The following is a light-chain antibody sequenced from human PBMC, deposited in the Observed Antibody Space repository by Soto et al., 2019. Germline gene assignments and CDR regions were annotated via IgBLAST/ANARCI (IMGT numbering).Light chain of an antibody. J-gene: IGLJ1*01. V-gene: IGLV2-14*01. Sequence: LTQPASVSGSLGQSITISCTGTSSDVGGSNYVSWYQQFPGKAPKLMTSDVTNRPSGVSNRFSGSKSGNTASLTISGLQAEDEADYYCSSYTSSNSNVFGTGTKVTVL. CDR3: SSYTSSNSNV. CDR1: SSDVGGSNY. CDR2: DVT.